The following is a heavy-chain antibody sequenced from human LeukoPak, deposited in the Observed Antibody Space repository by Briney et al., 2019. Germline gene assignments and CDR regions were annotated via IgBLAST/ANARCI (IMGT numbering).Heavy chain of an antibody. J-gene: IGHJ3*02. CDR3: ARDPYYYDSGSFAAFDI. CDR2: IYSAGST. D-gene: IGHD3-10*01. V-gene: IGHV3-53*01. Sequence: GGSLRLSCAASGFTVSSNYMSWVRQAPGKGLEWVSMIYSAGSTYYADSVKGRFTISRDNAKNSLYLQMNSLRAEDTAVYYCARDPYYYDSGSFAAFDIWGQGTMVTVSS. CDR1: GFTVSSNY.